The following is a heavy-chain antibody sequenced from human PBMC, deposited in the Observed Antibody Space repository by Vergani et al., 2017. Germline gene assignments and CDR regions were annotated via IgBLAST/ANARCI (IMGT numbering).Heavy chain of an antibody. D-gene: IGHD6-19*01. CDR2: INHSEST. V-gene: IGHV4-34*01. CDR3: ARGDPFSSGWYWGYYFDY. Sequence: QVQLQQWGAGLLKPSETLSLTCAVYGGSFSGYYWSWIRQPPGKGLEWIGEINHSESTNYNPSLKSPVTISVDTSKNQFSLKLSSVTAADTAVYYCARGDPFSSGWYWGYYFDYWGQGTLVTVSS. J-gene: IGHJ4*02. CDR1: GGSFSGYY.